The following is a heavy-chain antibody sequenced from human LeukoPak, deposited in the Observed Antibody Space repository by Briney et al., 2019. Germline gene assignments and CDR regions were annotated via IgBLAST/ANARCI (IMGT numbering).Heavy chain of an antibody. V-gene: IGHV4-61*02. CDR1: NGSISSETYF. D-gene: IGHD6-19*01. CDR3: ARGAGPPWFDP. CDR2: MSSNGVS. Sequence: SETLSLTCTVSNGSISSETYFWSWIRQPAGKGLEWIGRMSSNGVSTYSPSLKSRVTISIDTSRNQFSMNLNSVTAADTAVYYCARGAGPPWFDPWGKGTLVTVSS. J-gene: IGHJ5*02.